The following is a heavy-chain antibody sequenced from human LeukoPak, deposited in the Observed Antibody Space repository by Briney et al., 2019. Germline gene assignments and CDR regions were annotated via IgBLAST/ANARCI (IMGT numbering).Heavy chain of an antibody. CDR1: GFTVSSNY. J-gene: IGHJ4*02. CDR3: ASGGRYSGSYSVVDY. Sequence: GGSLRLSCATSGFTVSSNYMSWVRQAPGRGLEWVSVIYSGGTTYYADSVEGRFTVSRDSSKNTLYLQMNSLRAEDTAVYYCASGGRYSGSYSVVDYWGQGTLVTVSS. V-gene: IGHV3-53*01. D-gene: IGHD1-26*01. CDR2: IYSGGTT.